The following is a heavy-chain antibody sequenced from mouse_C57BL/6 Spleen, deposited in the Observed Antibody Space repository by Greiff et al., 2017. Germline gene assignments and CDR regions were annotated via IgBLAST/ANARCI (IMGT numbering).Heavy chain of an antibody. CDR1: GYTFTSYW. CDR2: IDPNSGGT. V-gene: IGHV1-72*01. CDR3: ARYYYDYDGGNYFDY. D-gene: IGHD2-4*01. Sequence: QVHVKQPGAELVKPGASVKLSCKASGYTFTSYWMHWVKQRPGRGLEWIGRIDPNSGGTKYNEKFKSKATLTVDKPSSTAYMQLSSLTSEDSAVYYCARYYYDYDGGNYFDYWGQGTTLTVSS. J-gene: IGHJ2*01.